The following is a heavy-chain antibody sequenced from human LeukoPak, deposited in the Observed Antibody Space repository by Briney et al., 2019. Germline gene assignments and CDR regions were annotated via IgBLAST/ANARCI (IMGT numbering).Heavy chain of an antibody. CDR3: AREAAAVDY. V-gene: IGHV3-48*03. J-gene: IGHJ4*02. Sequence: GGSLRLSCAASGFTFSSYAMSWVRQAPGKGLEWVSYISSSGTPIYYSDSVKGRFTISRDNAKNSLYLQMNSLRAEDTAVYYCAREAAAVDYWGQGTLVTVSS. D-gene: IGHD6-13*01. CDR1: GFTFSSYA. CDR2: ISSSGTPI.